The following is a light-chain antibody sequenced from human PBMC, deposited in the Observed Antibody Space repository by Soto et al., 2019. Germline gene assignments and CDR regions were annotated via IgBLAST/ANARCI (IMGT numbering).Light chain of an antibody. Sequence: DIVLTQSPGTLSLSPGERATLSCRASQSIPSNYLAWYQQKPGQAPRLLIHGASSRATGIPDRFSGSGSGTDFTLTISRLEPEDFAVYYCQQYNNWPPMYTFGQGTKLEIK. CDR2: GAS. CDR3: QQYNNWPPMYT. CDR1: QSIPSNY. J-gene: IGKJ2*01. V-gene: IGKV3-20*01.